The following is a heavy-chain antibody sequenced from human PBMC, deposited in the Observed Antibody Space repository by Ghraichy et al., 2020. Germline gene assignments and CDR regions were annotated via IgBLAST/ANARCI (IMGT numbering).Heavy chain of an antibody. J-gene: IGHJ4*02. V-gene: IGHV6-1*01. CDR1: GESVPSLGAS. CDR2: TYYRSQWFY. CDR3: VRGNYNFDY. D-gene: IGHD5-24*01. Sequence: SQTLSLTCVISGESVPSLGASWNWIRQSPSRGLEWLGRTYYRSQWFYEYAVSVQSRITINPDISKNQFSLQLKSMTPEDTAVYFCVRGNYNFDYWGQGTLVTVSS.